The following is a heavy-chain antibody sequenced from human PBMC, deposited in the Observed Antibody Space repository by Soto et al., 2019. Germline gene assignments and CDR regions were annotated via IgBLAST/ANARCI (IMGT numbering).Heavy chain of an antibody. D-gene: IGHD2-8*01. CDR3: ARLYCTNGVCPYYYYGMDV. CDR1: GGSISSYY. Sequence: SDTLSLTCTVSGGSISSYYWSWIRQPAGKGLEWIGRIHTSGSTNYNPSLKSRVTMSVDTSKNQFSLKLSSVTAADTAVYYCARLYCTNGVCPYYYYGMDVWGQGTTVTVSS. J-gene: IGHJ6*02. V-gene: IGHV4-4*07. CDR2: IHTSGST.